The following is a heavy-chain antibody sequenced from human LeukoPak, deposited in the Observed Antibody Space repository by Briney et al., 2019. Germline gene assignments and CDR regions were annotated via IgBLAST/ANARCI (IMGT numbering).Heavy chain of an antibody. V-gene: IGHV3-23*01. D-gene: IGHD2-21*02. J-gene: IGHJ4*02. CDR2: ISGSGGST. CDR1: GFTFSSYA. CDR3: ARDMGHIVVVTAPKGFDY. Sequence: GGSLRLSCAASGFTFSSYAMSWVRQAPGKGLEWVSAISGSGGSTYYADSVKGRFTISRDNSKNTLYLQMNSLRAEDTAVYYCARDMGHIVVVTAPKGFDYWGQGTLVTVSS.